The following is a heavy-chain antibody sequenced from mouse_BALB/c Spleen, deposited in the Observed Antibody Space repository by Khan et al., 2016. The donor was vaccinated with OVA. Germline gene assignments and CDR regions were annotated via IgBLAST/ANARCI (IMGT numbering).Heavy chain of an antibody. Sequence: QVQLKESGPGLVAPSQSLSITCTVSGFSLTGYGVNWVRQPPGKGLEGLGMIWGDGSTDYNSALKSRLSISKDNSKSQVFLKMYSLQTDDTARYYCARAYYGNYREAMDYWGQGTSVTVSS. J-gene: IGHJ4*01. CDR3: ARAYYGNYREAMDY. CDR2: IWGDGST. V-gene: IGHV2-6-7*01. D-gene: IGHD2-10*01. CDR1: GFSLTGYG.